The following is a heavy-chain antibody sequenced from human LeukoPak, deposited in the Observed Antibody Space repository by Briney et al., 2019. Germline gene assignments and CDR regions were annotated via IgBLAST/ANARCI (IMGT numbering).Heavy chain of an antibody. D-gene: IGHD6-13*01. CDR3: AREDSRYWYFDL. V-gene: IGHV1-69*13. CDR2: IIPIFGTA. Sequence: ASVKVSCKASGGTFSSYAISWVRQAPGQGLEWMGGIIPIFGTANYAQKFQGRVTITADESTSTAHMELSSLRSEDTAVYYCAREDSRYWYFDLWGRGTLVTVSS. CDR1: GGTFSSYA. J-gene: IGHJ2*01.